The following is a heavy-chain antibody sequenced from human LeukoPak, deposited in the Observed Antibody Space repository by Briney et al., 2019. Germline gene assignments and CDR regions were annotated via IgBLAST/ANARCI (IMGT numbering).Heavy chain of an antibody. Sequence: GGSLRLSCAASGFTFSTFWMSWVRQAPGKGPEWVANIKSDGSEKYYVDSMKGRFTISRDNAKNTLYLQMNSLRAEDTAVYYCARVSWGIAVAGTIDYWGQGTLVTVSS. J-gene: IGHJ4*02. CDR3: ARVSWGIAVAGTIDY. V-gene: IGHV3-7*01. CDR2: IKSDGSEK. D-gene: IGHD6-19*01. CDR1: GFTFSTFW.